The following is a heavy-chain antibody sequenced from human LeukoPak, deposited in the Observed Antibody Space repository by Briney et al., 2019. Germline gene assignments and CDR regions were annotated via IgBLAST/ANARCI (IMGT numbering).Heavy chain of an antibody. Sequence: GGSLRLSCAASGFTFSSYVMSWVRQAPGKGLEWVTAISGSGGSTYYADSVKGRFTISRDNARNSLYLQMNSLRAEDTAVYYCARDGLAAATLHWCFDLWGRGTLVTVSS. D-gene: IGHD2-15*01. CDR3: ARDGLAAATLHWCFDL. CDR1: GFTFSSYV. J-gene: IGHJ2*01. V-gene: IGHV3-23*01. CDR2: ISGSGGST.